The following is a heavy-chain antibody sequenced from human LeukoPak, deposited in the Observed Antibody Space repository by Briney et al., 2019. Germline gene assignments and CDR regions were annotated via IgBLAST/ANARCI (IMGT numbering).Heavy chain of an antibody. D-gene: IGHD6-19*01. CDR3: AKGSGWYL. Sequence: PGGSLRLSCAPSGFTSTGSALCCVRPALQKGPGWVSLVSGSGGRTDYARSLKGRFTLSRDNSKNTLYLQMSRLRALGTAVYYCAKGSGWYLWGQGTLVTVSS. J-gene: IGHJ4*02. CDR1: GFTSTGSA. CDR2: VSGSGGRT. V-gene: IGHV3-23*01.